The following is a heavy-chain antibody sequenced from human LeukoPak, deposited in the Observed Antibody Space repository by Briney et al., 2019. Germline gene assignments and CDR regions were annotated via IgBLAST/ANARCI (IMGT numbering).Heavy chain of an antibody. CDR3: ARDLVGGSYWGYFDY. CDR2: ISSSSSTI. D-gene: IGHD1-26*01. CDR1: GFTFSSYS. Sequence: GGSLRLSCAASGFTFSSYSMNWVRQAPGKGLEWVSYISSSSSTIYYADSVKGRFTISRDNAKNSLYLQMNSLRAEDTAVYYCARDLVGGSYWGYFDYWGQGTLVTVSS. J-gene: IGHJ4*02. V-gene: IGHV3-48*01.